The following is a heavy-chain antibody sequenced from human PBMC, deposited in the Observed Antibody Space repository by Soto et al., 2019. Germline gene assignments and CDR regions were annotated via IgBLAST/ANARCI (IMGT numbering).Heavy chain of an antibody. Sequence: SLKFSCKASGGTFSSYAISWVRQAPGQGLDWMGGIIPIFGTANYAQKFQGRVTITADESTSTAYMELSSLRSEDTAVYYCASRDPPDIVVVPATYYYYYGMDVWGQGTTVTVSS. D-gene: IGHD2-2*01. J-gene: IGHJ6*02. CDR2: IIPIFGTA. V-gene: IGHV1-69*13. CDR3: ASRDPPDIVVVPATYYYYYGMDV. CDR1: GGTFSSYA.